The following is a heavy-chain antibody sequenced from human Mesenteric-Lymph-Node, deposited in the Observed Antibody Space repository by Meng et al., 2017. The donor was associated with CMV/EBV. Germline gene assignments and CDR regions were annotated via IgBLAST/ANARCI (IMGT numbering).Heavy chain of an antibody. D-gene: IGHD1-26*01. J-gene: IGHJ5*02. CDR2: MNPNSGNT. V-gene: IGHV1-8*03. Sequence: ASVKVSCKASGYTFTSYDFNWVRQATGQGLEWMGWMNPNSGNTGYAQKFQGRVTITADKSTNTAYMELSGLRDEDTAVYYCAQDQGKWELRDAWGQGTLVTVSS. CDR3: AQDQGKWELRDA. CDR1: GYTFTSYD.